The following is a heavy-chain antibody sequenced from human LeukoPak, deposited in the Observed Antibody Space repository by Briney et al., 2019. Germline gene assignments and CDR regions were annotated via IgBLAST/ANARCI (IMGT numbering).Heavy chain of an antibody. CDR3: ARDLRRRTVTTPNGFDP. CDR2: IYTSGST. Sequence: SETLSLTCTVSGGSISSGSYYWSWIRQPAGKGLEWIGRIYTSGSTNYNPSLKSRVTISVDTSKNQFSLKLSSVTAADAAVYYCARDLRRRTVTTPNGFDPWGQGTLVTVSS. V-gene: IGHV4-61*02. J-gene: IGHJ5*02. D-gene: IGHD4-11*01. CDR1: GGSISSGSYY.